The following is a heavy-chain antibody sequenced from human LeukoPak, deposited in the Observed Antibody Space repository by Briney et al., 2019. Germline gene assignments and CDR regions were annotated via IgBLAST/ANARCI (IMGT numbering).Heavy chain of an antibody. V-gene: IGHV4-39*01. D-gene: IGHD2-15*01. CDR3: KHCPYPPCNWIDP. CDR1: SDSIADRIHF. CDR2: AHYNGTT. Sequence: SETLSLTCTVSSDSIADRIHFWGWIRQFPGKGLEWIANAHYNGTTYYNPSLSSRVTMSVDTSKNQFSLRLSSVTAADTAVYCVKHCPYPPCNWIDPWGQGILVTVSS. J-gene: IGHJ5*01.